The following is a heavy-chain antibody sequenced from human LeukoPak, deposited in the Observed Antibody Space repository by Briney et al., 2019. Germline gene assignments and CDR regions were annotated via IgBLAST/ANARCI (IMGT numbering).Heavy chain of an antibody. D-gene: IGHD3-3*01. V-gene: IGHV3-9*03. CDR1: GFRFDDYA. CDR2: ITWNSGSI. J-gene: IGHJ4*02. Sequence: GGSLRLSCAASGFRFDDYAMYWVRQAPGKGLEWVSGITWNSGSIDYADSVKGRFTISRGNAKNSLYLQMNSLRVEDMALYYCARGGGNDFWSGYHDFWGQGTLVTVSS. CDR3: ARGGGNDFWSGYHDF.